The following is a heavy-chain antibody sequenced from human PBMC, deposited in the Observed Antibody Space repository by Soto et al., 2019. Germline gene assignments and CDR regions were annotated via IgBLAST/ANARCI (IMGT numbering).Heavy chain of an antibody. V-gene: IGHV3-64*01. CDR2: ISSNGGST. J-gene: IGHJ4*02. CDR1: GFTFSSYA. Sequence: EVQLVESGGGLVQPGGSLRLSCAASGFTFSSYAMHWVRQAPGKGLEYVSAISSNGGSTYYANSVKGRFTISRDNSKNTLYLQMGRLRAEDMALDYCARGPGYYFDYWGQGTLVTVSS. CDR3: ARGPGYYFDY.